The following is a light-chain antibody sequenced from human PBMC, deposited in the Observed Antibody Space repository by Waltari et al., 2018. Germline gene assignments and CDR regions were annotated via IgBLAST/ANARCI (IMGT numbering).Light chain of an antibody. V-gene: IGKV3-11*01. CDR1: QSVSSY. J-gene: IGKJ4*01. Sequence: EIVLTQSPATLTLSPGQRATTSCRASQSVSSYLAWYQQKPGQAPRLLIYDASNRATGIPARFSGSGSGTDFTLTISSLEPEDFAVYYCQQRSNWPRVFLTFGGGTKVEIK. CDR3: QQRSNWPRVFLT. CDR2: DAS.